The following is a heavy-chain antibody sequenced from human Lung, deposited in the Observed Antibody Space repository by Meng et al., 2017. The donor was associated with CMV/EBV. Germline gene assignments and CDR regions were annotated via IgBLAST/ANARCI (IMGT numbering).Heavy chain of an antibody. CDR1: GGSISSSSYY. J-gene: IGHJ4*02. V-gene: IGHV4-39*07. CDR2: IYYSGST. CDR3: ARESPEQGRDY. D-gene: IGHD1/OR15-1a*01. Sequence: SETLSLXCTVSGGSISSSSYYWGWIRQPPGKGLEWIGSIYYSGSTYYNPSLKSRVTISVDTSKNQFSLKLSSVTAADTAVYYCARESPEQGRDYWGQGTRVNGAS.